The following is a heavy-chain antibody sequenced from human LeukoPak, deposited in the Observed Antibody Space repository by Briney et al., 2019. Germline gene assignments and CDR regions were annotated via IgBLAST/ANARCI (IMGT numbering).Heavy chain of an antibody. CDR3: ARQTGSGLFTLP. V-gene: IGHV4-39*01. J-gene: IGHJ4*02. CDR1: GVSISTSNSY. CDR2: MYYTGNT. Sequence: PSETLSLTCTVSGVSISTSNSYWGWIHQPPGKGMEWIGSMYYTGNTYYNASLKSRVTISIDTSKNQISLRLTSVTATDTAMYYCARQTGSGLFTLPGGQGTLVTVSS. D-gene: IGHD3/OR15-3a*01.